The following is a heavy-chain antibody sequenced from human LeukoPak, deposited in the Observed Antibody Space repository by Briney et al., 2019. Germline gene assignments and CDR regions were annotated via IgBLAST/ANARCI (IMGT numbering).Heavy chain of an antibody. V-gene: IGHV4-31*03. Sequence: SETLSLTCTVSGGSISSGGSYWSWIRQHPGKGLEWIGYIYYSGSTYYNPSLKSRVTISVDTSKNQFSLKLSSVTAADTAVYYCARQGTSGSYLTGLDVWGQGTTVTVSS. J-gene: IGHJ6*02. CDR2: IYYSGST. D-gene: IGHD3-22*01. CDR1: GGSISSGGSY. CDR3: ARQGTSGSYLTGLDV.